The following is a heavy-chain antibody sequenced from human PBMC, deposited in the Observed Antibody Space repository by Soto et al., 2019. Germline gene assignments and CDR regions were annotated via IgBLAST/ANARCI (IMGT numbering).Heavy chain of an antibody. CDR3: AKDPRLGSGWYGAFDI. D-gene: IGHD6-19*01. V-gene: IGHV3-43D*04. CDR2: ISWDGGST. J-gene: IGHJ3*02. CDR1: GFTFDDYA. Sequence: GGSLRLSCAASGFTFDDYAMHWVRQAPGKGLEWVSLISWDGGSTYYADSVKGRSTISRDNSKNSLYLQMNSLRAEDTALYYCAKDPRLGSGWYGAFDIWGQGTMVTVSS.